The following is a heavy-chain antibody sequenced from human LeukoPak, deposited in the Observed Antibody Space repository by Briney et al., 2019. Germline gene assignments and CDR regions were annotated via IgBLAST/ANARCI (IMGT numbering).Heavy chain of an antibody. Sequence: PGASVKVSCKASGGTFSSYAISWVRQAPGQGLERMGGIIPIFGTANYAQKFQGRVTITADESTGTAYMELSSLRSEDTAVYYCARETSIFGVVIPNWFDPWGQGTLVTVSS. CDR3: ARETSIFGVVIPNWFDP. D-gene: IGHD3-3*01. V-gene: IGHV1-69*13. J-gene: IGHJ5*02. CDR2: IIPIFGTA. CDR1: GGTFSSYA.